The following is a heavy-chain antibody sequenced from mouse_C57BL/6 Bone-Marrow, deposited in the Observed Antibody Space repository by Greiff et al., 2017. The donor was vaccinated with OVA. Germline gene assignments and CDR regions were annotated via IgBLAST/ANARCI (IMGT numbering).Heavy chain of an antibody. CDR1: GFTFRSYG. J-gene: IGHJ2*01. V-gene: IGHV5-6*01. D-gene: IGHD1-1*01. CDR3: ARHGDYGSFFDY. Sequence: EVQVVESGGDLVKPGGSLKLSCAASGFTFRSYGMSWVRPTPDKRLEWVATISSGGSYPYYPDRVKGRFTISRDNAKNTLYLQMSSLKSEDTAMYYCARHGDYGSFFDYWGQGTTLTVSS. CDR2: ISSGGSYP.